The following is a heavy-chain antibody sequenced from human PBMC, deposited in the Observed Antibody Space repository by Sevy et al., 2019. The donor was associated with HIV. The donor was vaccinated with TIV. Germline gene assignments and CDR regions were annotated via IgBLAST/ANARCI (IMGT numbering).Heavy chain of an antibody. Sequence: GGSLRLSCTVSGFIFSNLAMHWVRQAPGKGLEWVAVTSYDGSHKYYADSVKGRFTVSRDNSRNILSLEMNSLRRDDTAVYYCARGENDDEFFQYWGQGTLVTVSS. J-gene: IGHJ1*01. CDR1: GFIFSNLA. CDR3: ARGENDDEFFQY. V-gene: IGHV3-30*04. CDR2: TSYDGSHK. D-gene: IGHD1-26*01.